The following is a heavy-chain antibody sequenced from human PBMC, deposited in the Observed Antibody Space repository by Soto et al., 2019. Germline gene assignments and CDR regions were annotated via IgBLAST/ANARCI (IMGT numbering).Heavy chain of an antibody. V-gene: IGHV4-31*11. Sequence: PSETLSLTCAVSGGSISSGGYYWSWIRQHPGKGLEWIGYIYYSGSTYYNPSLKSRVTMSVDTSKNQFSLKLSSVTAADTAVYYCARQPSDFWSGYPDYWGQGTLVTVSS. CDR3: ARQPSDFWSGYPDY. J-gene: IGHJ4*02. D-gene: IGHD3-3*01. CDR2: IYYSGST. CDR1: GGSISSGGYY.